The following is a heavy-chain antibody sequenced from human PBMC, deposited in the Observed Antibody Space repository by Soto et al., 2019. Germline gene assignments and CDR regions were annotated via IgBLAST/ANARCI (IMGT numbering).Heavy chain of an antibody. CDR3: ARGGRGYSSAPRYYFDY. J-gene: IGHJ4*02. V-gene: IGHV1-69*01. CDR2: IIPIFATV. CDR1: GGSFSSNP. Sequence: QVQLVQSGSEVKKPGSSVKVSCKASGGSFSSNPISWVRQAPGQGLEWMAGIIPIFATVHYAQKFQGRVTITADESTSTAYMELTRLRSEGTAVYFCARGGRGYSSAPRYYFDYWGQGTLVTVSS. D-gene: IGHD5-18*01.